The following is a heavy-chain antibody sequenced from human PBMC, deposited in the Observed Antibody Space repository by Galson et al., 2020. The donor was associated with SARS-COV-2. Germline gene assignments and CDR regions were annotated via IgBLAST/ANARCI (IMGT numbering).Heavy chain of an antibody. CDR3: ARRRIRRDGYNWGY. CDR2: IYYSGST. D-gene: IGHD5-12*01. J-gene: IGHJ4*02. V-gene: IGHV4-31*11. CDR1: GGSISSGSYY. Sequence: SETLSLTCAVSGGSISSGSYYWSWIRQHPGKGLEWIGNIYYSGSTYYNPSIKSRVTISVDTSKNQFSLKLSSVTAADTAVYYCARRRIRRDGYNWGYWGKATLGTVSS.